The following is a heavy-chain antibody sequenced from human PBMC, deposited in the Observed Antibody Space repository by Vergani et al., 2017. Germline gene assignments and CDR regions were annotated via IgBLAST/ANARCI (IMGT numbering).Heavy chain of an antibody. D-gene: IGHD3-22*01. Sequence: EVQLVESAGGLVQPGRSLRLSCAASGFTFDDYAMHWVRQAPGKGLEWVSGISWNSGSIGYPDSVKGRFTISRDNAKNSLYLQMNSLRAEDTALYYCAKSPYYYDSSGLPNLDYWGQGTLVTVSS. CDR3: AKSPYYYDSSGLPNLDY. J-gene: IGHJ4*02. V-gene: IGHV3-9*01. CDR2: ISWNSGSI. CDR1: GFTFDDYA.